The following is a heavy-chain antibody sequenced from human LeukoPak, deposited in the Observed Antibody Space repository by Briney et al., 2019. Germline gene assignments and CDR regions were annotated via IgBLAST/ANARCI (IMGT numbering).Heavy chain of an antibody. CDR3: AREVIQLWPGSTDYYGMDV. CDR1: GGTFSSYT. CDR2: IIPILGIA. J-gene: IGHJ6*02. V-gene: IGHV1-69*04. Sequence: SVKVSCKASGGTFSSYTISWVRLAPGQGLEWMGRIIPILGIANYAQKFQGRVTITADKSTSTAYMELSSLRSEDTAVYYCAREVIQLWPGSTDYYGMDVWGQGTTVTVSS. D-gene: IGHD5-18*01.